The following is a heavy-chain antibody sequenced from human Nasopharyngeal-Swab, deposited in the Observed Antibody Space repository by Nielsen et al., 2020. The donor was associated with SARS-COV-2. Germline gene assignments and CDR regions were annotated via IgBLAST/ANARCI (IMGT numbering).Heavy chain of an antibody. V-gene: IGHV4-59*01. Sequence: SETLSLTCTVSGGSISSYHWSWIRQPPGKGLEWIGYIYYSGSTNYNPSLKSRVTISVDTSKNQFSLKLSSVTAADTAVYYCARTIIAAAEGYFDYWGQGTLVTVSS. J-gene: IGHJ4*02. CDR1: GGSISSYH. D-gene: IGHD6-13*01. CDR3: ARTIIAAAEGYFDY. CDR2: IYYSGST.